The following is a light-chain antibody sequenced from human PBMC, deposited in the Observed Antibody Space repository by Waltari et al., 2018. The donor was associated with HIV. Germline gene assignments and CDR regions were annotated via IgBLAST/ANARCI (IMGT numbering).Light chain of an antibody. CDR1: QSISSY. CDR3: QQSYSAPET. Sequence: DIQMTQSPSSLSASVGDIVTITCRASQSISSYLNWYQQKPGKAPKLLIHAAASLQSGGPSRFSGSGAGTDFTLTINSLQPEDFATYYCQQSYSAPETFGQGTKLEIK. CDR2: AAA. V-gene: IGKV1-39*01. J-gene: IGKJ2*01.